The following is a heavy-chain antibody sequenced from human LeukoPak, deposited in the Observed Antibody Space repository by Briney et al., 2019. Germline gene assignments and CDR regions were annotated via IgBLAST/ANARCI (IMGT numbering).Heavy chain of an antibody. CDR3: ARDRDYYDSSGYFTSPFDY. J-gene: IGHJ4*02. CDR1: GFTLSSYS. V-gene: IGHV3-21*01. CDR2: ISSSSSYI. Sequence: PGGSLRLSCAASGFTLSSYSMNWVRQAPGKGLEWVSSISSSSSYIYYADSVKGRFTISRDNAKNSLYLQMNSLRAEDTAVYYCARDRDYYDSSGYFTSPFDYWGQGTLVTVSS. D-gene: IGHD3-22*01.